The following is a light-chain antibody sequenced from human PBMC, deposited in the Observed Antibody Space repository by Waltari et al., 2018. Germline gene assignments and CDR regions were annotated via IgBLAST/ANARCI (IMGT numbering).Light chain of an antibody. Sequence: ERMLTQSPGTLSLDRGERATLSCRASQSISRYLAWYQQKPGQAPRLLIYDASSRATGIPDRFSGSGSGTDFSLTISRLEPEDFAVYYCQKYGSLPATFGQGTKVEIK. V-gene: IGKV3-20*01. J-gene: IGKJ1*01. CDR1: QSISRY. CDR3: QKYGSLPAT. CDR2: DAS.